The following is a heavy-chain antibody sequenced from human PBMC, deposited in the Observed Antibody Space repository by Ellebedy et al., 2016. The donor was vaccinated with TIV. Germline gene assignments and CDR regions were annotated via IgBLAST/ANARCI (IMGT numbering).Heavy chain of an antibody. J-gene: IGHJ4*02. Sequence: GGSLRLSXTASGFIFSNYVMSWVRQAPGKGLKWVSGISRTDDSTYYADSVKGRFTISRDDPKSTLYLQMNNLRAEDTAVYYCAKDRDDAGDFVFDSWGQGTLVTVSS. CDR2: ISRTDDST. CDR3: AKDRDDAGDFVFDS. CDR1: GFIFSNYV. D-gene: IGHD4-17*01. V-gene: IGHV3-23*01.